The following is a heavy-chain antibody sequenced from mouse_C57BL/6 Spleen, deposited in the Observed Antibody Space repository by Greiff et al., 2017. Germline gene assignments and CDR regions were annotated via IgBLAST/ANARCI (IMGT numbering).Heavy chain of an antibody. CDR1: GYTFTSYD. Sequence: QVQLQQSGPELVKPGASVKLSCKASGYTFTSYDINWVKQRPGQGLEWIGWIYPRDGSTKYNEKFKGKATLTVDTSSSTAYRELHSLTSEDSAVYFCARKRRDWDAYFDYWGQGTTLTVSS. J-gene: IGHJ2*01. V-gene: IGHV1-85*01. CDR3: ARKRRDWDAYFDY. CDR2: IYPRDGST. D-gene: IGHD4-1*01.